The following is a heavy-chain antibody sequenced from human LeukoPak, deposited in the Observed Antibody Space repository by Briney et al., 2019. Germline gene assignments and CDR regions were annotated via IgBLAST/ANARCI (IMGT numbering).Heavy chain of an antibody. V-gene: IGHV3-21*01. CDR3: ARPLSGTTDFDY. CDR2: ISSSSSYI. J-gene: IGHJ4*02. CDR1: GFTFRIYA. D-gene: IGHD1-20*01. Sequence: GGSLRLSCAGSGFTFRIYAMSWVRQAPGKGLEWVSLISSSSSYIFYADSVKGRFTISRDNAKKSLYLQMNSLRAEDTAVYYCARPLSGTTDFDYWGQGTLVTVSS.